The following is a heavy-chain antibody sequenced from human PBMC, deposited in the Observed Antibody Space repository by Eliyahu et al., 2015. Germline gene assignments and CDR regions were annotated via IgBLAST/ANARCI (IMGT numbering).Heavy chain of an antibody. D-gene: IGHD4-11*01. J-gene: IGHJ3*02. Sequence: EVQLVESGGGLVQPGGSLXLXCXAXCFTVSSNYMSWVRQAPGKGLEWVSVIYSGGSTYYADSVKGRFTISRDNSKNTLYLQMNSLRAEDTAVYYCTTTVKGTDAFDIWGQGTMVTVSS. CDR1: CFTVSSNY. CDR2: IYSGGST. CDR3: TTTVKGTDAFDI. V-gene: IGHV3-66*01.